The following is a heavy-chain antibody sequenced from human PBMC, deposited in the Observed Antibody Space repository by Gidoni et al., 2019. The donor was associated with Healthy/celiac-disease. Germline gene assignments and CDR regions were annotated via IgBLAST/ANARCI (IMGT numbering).Heavy chain of an antibody. CDR1: GGSFRGYY. V-gene: IGHV4-34*01. CDR3: ARDRFNYGSGNYYYMDV. D-gene: IGHD3-10*01. CDR2: ITHSGST. Sequence: QVQLQQWGAGLWKPSETLSLTCAVYGGSFRGYYWSWIRQPPGKGLAWIGEITHSGSTNYHPSLKSRVTISVDTSKNQFSLKLSSVTAADTAVYYCARDRFNYGSGNYYYMDVWGKGTTVTVSS. J-gene: IGHJ6*03.